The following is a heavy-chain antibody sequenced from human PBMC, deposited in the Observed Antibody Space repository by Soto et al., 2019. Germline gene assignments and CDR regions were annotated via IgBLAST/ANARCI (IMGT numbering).Heavy chain of an antibody. D-gene: IGHD6-19*01. V-gene: IGHV1-18*01. CDR2: VSAYNGYT. J-gene: IGHJ3*01. Sequence: ASVKVSCKGSGFTFSNYGFNWVRQAPGQGLEWVGWVSAYNGYTKSAQNFQDRLIMTTDTSTNTAYMELRGLRPDDTALYYCASGTSIAVPEGPWGQ. CDR3: ASGTSIAVPEGP. CDR1: GFTFSNYG.